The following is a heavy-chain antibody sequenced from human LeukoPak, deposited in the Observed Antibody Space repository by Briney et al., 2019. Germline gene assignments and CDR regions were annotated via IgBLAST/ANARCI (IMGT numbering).Heavy chain of an antibody. CDR3: ARVVDCSSTSCYGSLGDYYYMDV. CDR1: GYSISSGYY. Sequence: NPSETLSLACTVSGYSISSGYYWGWIRQPPGKGLEWIGSIYHSGSTYYNPSLKSRVTISVDTSKNQFSLKLSSVTAADTAVYYCARVVDCSSTSCYGSLGDYYYMDVWGKGTTVTISS. CDR2: IYHSGST. J-gene: IGHJ6*03. V-gene: IGHV4-38-2*02. D-gene: IGHD2-2*01.